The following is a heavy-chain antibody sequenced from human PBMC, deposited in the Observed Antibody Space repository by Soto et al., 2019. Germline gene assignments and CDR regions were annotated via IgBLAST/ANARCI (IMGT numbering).Heavy chain of an antibody. CDR3: ARGRAAVGPFDY. CDR2: GGT. V-gene: IGHV1-2*02. D-gene: IGHD6-13*01. CDR1: GYTFTGYY. Sequence: ASVKVSCKASGYTFTGYYMHWVRQAPGQGLEWMGWGGTNSAQNFQGRVTMTRDTSISTAYMELSSLSSDDTAVYCCARGRAAVGPFDYWGQGTLVTVSS. J-gene: IGHJ4*02.